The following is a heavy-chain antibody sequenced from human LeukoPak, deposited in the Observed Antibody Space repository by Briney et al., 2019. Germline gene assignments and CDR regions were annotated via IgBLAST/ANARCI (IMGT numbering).Heavy chain of an antibody. D-gene: IGHD2-2*01. CDR3: ARAGYCRSPTCPDAFDF. CDR1: GGSFTSSSHY. J-gene: IGHJ3*01. CDR2: IYYRGIT. V-gene: IGHV4-39*07. Sequence: SETLSLTFTVSGGSFTSSSHYWGWIRQPPGKGLEWIGNIYYRGITYYNTSLKGRVTVSVHTSKNQLSVELSSVTAADTAVYYCARAGYCRSPTCPDAFDFWGQGTKVTVSS.